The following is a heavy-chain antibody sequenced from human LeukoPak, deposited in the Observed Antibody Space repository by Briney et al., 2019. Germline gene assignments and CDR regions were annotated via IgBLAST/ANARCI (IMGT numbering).Heavy chain of an antibody. CDR2: LSGSGVTT. CDR3: AKEYYFDH. V-gene: IGHV3-23*01. Sequence: PGGSLRLSCAASGFTFSSYGMSWVRQAPGRGLEWVSTLSGSGVTTYYADSVKGRFTISRDNSKNTLYLQMNSLRAEDTAVYFCAKEYYFDHWGQGTLVTVSS. CDR1: GFTFSSYG. J-gene: IGHJ4*02.